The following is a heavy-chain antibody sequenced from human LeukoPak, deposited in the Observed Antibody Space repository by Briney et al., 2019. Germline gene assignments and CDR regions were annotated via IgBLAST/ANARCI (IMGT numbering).Heavy chain of an antibody. Sequence: SQTLSLTCAISGDSVSSNSAAWNWIRQSPSRGLEWLGRTYYRSKWYNDYAVSVKSRITINPDTSKNQFSLQLNSVTPEDTAVYYCARAEGESSSPLIYDYYYMDVWGKGTTATVSS. J-gene: IGHJ6*03. CDR3: ARAEGESSSPLIYDYYYMDV. CDR2: TYYRSKWYN. D-gene: IGHD6-6*01. CDR1: GDSVSSNSAA. V-gene: IGHV6-1*01.